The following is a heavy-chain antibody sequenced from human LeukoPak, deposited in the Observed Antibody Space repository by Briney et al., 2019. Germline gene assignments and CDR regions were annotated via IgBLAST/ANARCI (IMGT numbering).Heavy chain of an antibody. D-gene: IGHD3-9*01. CDR1: GGTFSSYA. Sequence: SVKVSCKASGGTFSSYAISWVRQAPGQGLEWMGRIIPILGIANYAQKFQGRVTITADKSTSTAYMELSSLRSGDTAVYYCARGEGSSRGLLTGYYNFDYWGQGTLVTVSS. CDR3: ARGEGSSRGLLTGYYNFDY. V-gene: IGHV1-69*04. CDR2: IIPILGIA. J-gene: IGHJ4*02.